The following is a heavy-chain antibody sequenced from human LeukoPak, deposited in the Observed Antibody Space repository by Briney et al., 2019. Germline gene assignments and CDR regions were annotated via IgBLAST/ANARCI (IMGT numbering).Heavy chain of an antibody. D-gene: IGHD2-2*02. Sequence: GASVKVSCKASGYTFTSYDINWVRQATGQGLEWMGWMNPNSGNTGYAQKFQGRVTMTRNTSISTAYMELSSLRSEDTAVYYCARLNYGRRYCSSTSCYNPSGYWGQGTLVTVSS. CDR1: GYTFTSYD. CDR2: MNPNSGNT. CDR3: ARLNYGRRYCSSTSCYNPSGY. J-gene: IGHJ4*02. V-gene: IGHV1-8*01.